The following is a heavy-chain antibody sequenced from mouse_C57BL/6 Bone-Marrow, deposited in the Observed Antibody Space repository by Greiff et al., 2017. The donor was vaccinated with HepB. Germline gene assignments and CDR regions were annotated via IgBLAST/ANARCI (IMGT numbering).Heavy chain of an antibody. D-gene: IGHD1-1*01. CDR1: GYTFTSYW. CDR3: ASPITSDAMDY. V-gene: IGHV1-74*01. Sequence: VQLQQPGAELVKPGASVKVSCKASGYTFTSYWMHWVKQRPGQGLEWIGRIHPSDSDTNYNQKFKGKATLTVDKSSSTAYMQLSSLTSEDSAVYYCASPITSDAMDYWGQGTSVTVSS. J-gene: IGHJ4*01. CDR2: IHPSDSDT.